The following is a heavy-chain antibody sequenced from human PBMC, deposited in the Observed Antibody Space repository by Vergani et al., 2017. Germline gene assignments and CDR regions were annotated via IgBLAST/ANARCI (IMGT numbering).Heavy chain of an antibody. CDR3: AKHFRGWGIDY. V-gene: IGHV3-30*02. CDR2: IQFDGSNQ. J-gene: IGHJ4*02. D-gene: IGHD3-16*01. CDR1: GFTFSNYD. Sequence: QVQLVESGGGVVQRGGSLRLSCATSGFTFSNYDMLWLRPGPGRGMDFVAFIQFDGSNQYYADSFKGRFTLSRDFSKNTLYLQMNSLRTYDTATYYCAKHFRGWGIDYWGQGTQVIVSS.